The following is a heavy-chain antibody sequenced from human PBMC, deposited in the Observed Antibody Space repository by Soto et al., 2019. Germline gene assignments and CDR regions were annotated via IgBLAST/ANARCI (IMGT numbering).Heavy chain of an antibody. CDR3: ASYVAALDY. J-gene: IGHJ4*02. Sequence: PGGSLRLSCAASGFTFSDYYMSWIRQAPGKGLEWLSYMSDSGSTIYYADSVKGRFTISRDNAKNSLYLQMNNLRVEDSAVYYWASYVAALDYWGRGTLVTISS. V-gene: IGHV3-11*01. CDR2: MSDSGSTI. CDR1: GFTFSDYY. D-gene: IGHD2-21*01.